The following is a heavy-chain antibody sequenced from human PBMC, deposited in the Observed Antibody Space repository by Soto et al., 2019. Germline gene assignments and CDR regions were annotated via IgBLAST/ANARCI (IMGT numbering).Heavy chain of an antibody. D-gene: IGHD2-15*01. J-gene: IGHJ4*02. CDR1: GDSISRFDYY. CDR2: ISYSGST. CDR3: ARVSWSRSPKFDY. V-gene: IGHV4-30-4*01. Sequence: QVQLQESGPGLVKPSQTLSLTCSVSGDSISRFDYYWTWIRQPPGKGLEWIGYISYSGSTYYNPSLKGRLTMLVDPCKIQFSLDLRSVTAADTAVYYCARVSWSRSPKFDYWGQGTLVTVSS.